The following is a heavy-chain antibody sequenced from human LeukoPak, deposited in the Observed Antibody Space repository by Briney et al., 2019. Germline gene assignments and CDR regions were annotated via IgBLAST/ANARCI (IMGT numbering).Heavy chain of an antibody. Sequence: SETLSLTCTVSGYSISSGYYWGWIRQPPGKGLDWIGSIYHSGSTYYNPSLKSRVTISVDTSKKQFSLKLSSVTAADTAVYCCARSLLVFGYFYYWGQGTLVTVSS. V-gene: IGHV4-38-2*02. CDR2: IYHSGST. CDR1: GYSISSGYY. D-gene: IGHD3-3*01. J-gene: IGHJ4*02. CDR3: ARSLLVFGYFYY.